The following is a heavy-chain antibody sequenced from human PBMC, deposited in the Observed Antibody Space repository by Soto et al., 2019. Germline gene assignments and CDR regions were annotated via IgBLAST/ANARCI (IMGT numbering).Heavy chain of an antibody. J-gene: IGHJ3*02. CDR1: GFTFSSYA. CDR3: AKDHKPGGAFDI. Sequence: GGSLRLSCAASGFTFSSYAMSWVRQAPGKGLEWVSAISGSGGSTYYADSVRGRFTISRDNSKNTLYLQMNSLRAEDTAVYYCAKDHKPGGAFDIWGQGTMVTVSS. CDR2: ISGSGGST. V-gene: IGHV3-23*01.